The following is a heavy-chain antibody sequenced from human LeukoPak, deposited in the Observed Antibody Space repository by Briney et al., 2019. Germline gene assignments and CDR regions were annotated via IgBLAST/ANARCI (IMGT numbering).Heavy chain of an antibody. CDR2: ISSSSYI. V-gene: IGHV3-21*01. CDR3: ARDLEAAAAYYFDY. Sequence: GGSLRLSCAASGFTFSSYSMNWVRQAPGKGLEWVSSISSSSYIYYADSVKGRFTISRDNAKNSLYLQMNSLRAEDTAVYYCARDLEAAAAYYFDYWGQGTLVTVSS. J-gene: IGHJ4*02. CDR1: GFTFSSYS. D-gene: IGHD6-13*01.